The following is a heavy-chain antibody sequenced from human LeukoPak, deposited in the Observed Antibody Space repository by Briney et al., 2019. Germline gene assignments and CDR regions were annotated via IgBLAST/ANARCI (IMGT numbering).Heavy chain of an antibody. Sequence: GRSLRLSCAASEFTFSSYAMHWVRQAPGKGLEWVAVISYDGSNKYYADSVKGRFTISRDNSKNTLYLQMNSLRAEDTAVYYCASRVAATLYGMDVWGQGTTVTVSS. V-gene: IGHV3-30-3*01. J-gene: IGHJ6*02. CDR1: EFTFSSYA. CDR2: ISYDGSNK. D-gene: IGHD2-15*01. CDR3: ASRVAATLYGMDV.